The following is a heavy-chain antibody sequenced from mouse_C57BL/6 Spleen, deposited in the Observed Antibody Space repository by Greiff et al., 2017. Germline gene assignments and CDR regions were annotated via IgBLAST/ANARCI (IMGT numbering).Heavy chain of an antibody. V-gene: IGHV5-9*01. CDR3: ARRYGSSLYYAMGY. J-gene: IGHJ4*01. CDR1: GFTFSSYT. CDR2: VSGGGGNT. Sequence: EVHLVESGGGLVKPGGSLKLSCAASGFTFSSYTMSWVRQTPEKRLEWVATVSGGGGNTYYPDSVKGRFTISRDNAKNTMCLQMSSLRSEDTALYYCARRYGSSLYYAMGYWGQGTSVTVSS. D-gene: IGHD1-1*01.